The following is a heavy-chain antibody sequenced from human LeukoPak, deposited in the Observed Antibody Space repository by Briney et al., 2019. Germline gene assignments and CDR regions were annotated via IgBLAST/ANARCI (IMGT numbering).Heavy chain of an antibody. CDR2: VTGSGDNT. J-gene: IGHJ4*02. D-gene: IGHD7-27*01. CDR1: GFTFGSYA. V-gene: IGHV3-23*01. Sequence: PGGSLRLSCAASGFTFGSYAMSWVRQAPGKGLEWVSGVTGSGDNTYYADSVKGRFTVSRDNSQNTLYLQMNSLRAEDTAVYFCAKVGLTAKMFKGGFDYWGQGTLVTVSS. CDR3: AKVGLTAKMFKGGFDY.